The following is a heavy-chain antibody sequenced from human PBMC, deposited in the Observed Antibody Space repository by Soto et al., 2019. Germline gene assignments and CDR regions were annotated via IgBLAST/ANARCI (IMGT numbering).Heavy chain of an antibody. V-gene: IGHV3-33*01. D-gene: IGHD1-26*01. CDR1: GFTFSSYG. CDR3: ARGGELLTPFDY. Sequence: GGSLRLSCAASGFTFSSYGMHWVRQAPGKGLEWVAVIWYDGSNKYYADSVKGRFTISRDNSKNTLYLQMNSLRAEDTVVYYCARGGELLTPFDYWGQGTLVTVSS. CDR2: IWYDGSNK. J-gene: IGHJ4*02.